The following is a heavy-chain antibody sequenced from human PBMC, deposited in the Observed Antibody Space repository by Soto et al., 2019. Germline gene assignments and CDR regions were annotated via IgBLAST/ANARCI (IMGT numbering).Heavy chain of an antibody. CDR1: GFTFSSYW. CDR3: TRARRISGFDP. CDR2: INSDGSSP. D-gene: IGHD3-16*02. J-gene: IGHJ5*02. V-gene: IGHV3-74*01. Sequence: PVGSLSLSCEASGFTFSSYWMHWVRQGPGKGLEWLSLINSDGSSPNYADSVKGRFTVSRDNAKNTLFLQMNSLRVDDTGIYYCTRARRISGFDPWGQGTPVTVAA.